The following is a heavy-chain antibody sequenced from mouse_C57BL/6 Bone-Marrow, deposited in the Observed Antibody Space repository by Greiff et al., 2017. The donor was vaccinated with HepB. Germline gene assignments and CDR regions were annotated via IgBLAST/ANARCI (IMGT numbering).Heavy chain of an antibody. D-gene: IGHD1-1*01. Sequence: QVQLQQPGAELVKPGASVKMSCKASGYTFTSYWITWVKQRPGQGLEWIGDIYPGSGSTNYNEKFKSKATLTVDTSSSTAYMQLSSLTSEDSAVYYGASRPNYYGSSLYWYFDVWGTGTTVTVSS. CDR3: ASRPNYYGSSLYWYFDV. J-gene: IGHJ1*03. CDR1: GYTFTSYW. CDR2: IYPGSGST. V-gene: IGHV1-55*01.